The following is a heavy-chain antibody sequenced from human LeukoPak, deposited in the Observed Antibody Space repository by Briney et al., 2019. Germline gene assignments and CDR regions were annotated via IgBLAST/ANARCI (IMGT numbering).Heavy chain of an antibody. CDR1: GGSISSSSYY. CDR3: ARKQTGTMYDV. D-gene: IGHD1-7*01. Sequence: SSETLSLTCIVPGGSISSSSYYWAWIRQSPGKGLERIGTFSSGGSAYYNPSLTSRVSISKDTSDNQFSLRLYSVTAADTAVYYCARKQTGTMYDVWGQGTQVTVSS. CDR2: FSSGGSA. V-gene: IGHV4-39*07. J-gene: IGHJ4*02.